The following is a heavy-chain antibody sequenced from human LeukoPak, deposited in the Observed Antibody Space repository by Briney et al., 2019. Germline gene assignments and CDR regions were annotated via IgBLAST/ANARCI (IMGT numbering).Heavy chain of an antibody. D-gene: IGHD2-2*01. CDR2: IYHSGST. CDR3: ARGEDCSRTSCYDPYYYGMDV. Sequence: SETLSLTCAVSGGSISSSNWWSWVRQRPGKGLEWIGEIYHSGSTDYNPSLKRRVIISVDKSKNQFSLKLSSVTAADTAEYYCARGEDCSRTSCYDPYYYGMDVWGQGNTVTVSS. CDR1: GGSISSSNW. V-gene: IGHV4-4*02. J-gene: IGHJ6*02.